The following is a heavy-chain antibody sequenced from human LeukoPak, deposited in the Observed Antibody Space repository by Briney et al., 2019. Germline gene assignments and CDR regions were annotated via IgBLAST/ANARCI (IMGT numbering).Heavy chain of an antibody. V-gene: IGHV4-34*01. CDR1: GGSFSGYY. J-gene: IGHJ5*02. CDR2: INHSGST. Sequence: SETLSLTCGVYGGSFSGYYWSWIRQPPGKGLEWIGEINHSGSTNYNPSLKSRVSISGDTSKKHLSLKLTSVTAADTAVYYCARGYWFDPWGQGTLVTVSS. CDR3: ARGYWFDP.